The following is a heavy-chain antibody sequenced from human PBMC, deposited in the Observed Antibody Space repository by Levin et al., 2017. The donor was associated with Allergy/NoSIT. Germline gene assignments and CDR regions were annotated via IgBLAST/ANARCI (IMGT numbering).Heavy chain of an antibody. J-gene: IGHJ4*02. V-gene: IGHV3-7*04. Sequence: GESLKISCAASGFTFSSYWMSWVRQAPGKGLEWVANIKQDGSEKYYVDSVKGRFTISRDNAKNSLYLQMNSLRAEDTAVYYCARDFIHGSGSYYPYYFDYWGQGTLVTVSS. CDR1: GFTFSSYW. CDR2: IKQDGSEK. D-gene: IGHD3-10*01. CDR3: ARDFIHGSGSYYPYYFDY.